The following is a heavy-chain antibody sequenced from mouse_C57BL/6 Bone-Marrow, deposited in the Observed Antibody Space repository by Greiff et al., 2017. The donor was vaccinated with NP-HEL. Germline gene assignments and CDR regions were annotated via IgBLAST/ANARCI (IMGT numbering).Heavy chain of an antibody. Sequence: EVKLMESGGGLVKPGGSLKLSCAASGFTFSSYAMSWVRQTPEKRLEWVATISDGGSYTYYPDNVKGRFTISRDNAKNNLYLQMSHLKSEDTAMYYCARVTGSYFDYWGQGTTLTVSS. J-gene: IGHJ2*01. CDR1: GFTFSSYA. CDR3: ARVTGSYFDY. D-gene: IGHD1-1*01. V-gene: IGHV5-4*03. CDR2: ISDGGSYT.